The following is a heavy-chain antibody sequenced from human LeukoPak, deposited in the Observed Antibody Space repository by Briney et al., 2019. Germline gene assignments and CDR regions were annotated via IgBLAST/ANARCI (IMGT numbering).Heavy chain of an antibody. Sequence: GGSLRLSCAASGFTFSSYSMNWIRQAPGKGLEWVAFIRYDGSNKYYADSVKGRFTISRDNSKNTLYLQMNSLRAEDTAVYYCAKENYYGSGSYYNGWFDPWGQGTLVTVSS. CDR3: AKENYYGSGSYYNGWFDP. J-gene: IGHJ5*02. V-gene: IGHV3-30*02. CDR2: IRYDGSNK. D-gene: IGHD3-10*01. CDR1: GFTFSSYS.